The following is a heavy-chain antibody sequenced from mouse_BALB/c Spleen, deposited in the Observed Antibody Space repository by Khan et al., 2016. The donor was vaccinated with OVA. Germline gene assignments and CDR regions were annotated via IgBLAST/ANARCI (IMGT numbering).Heavy chain of an antibody. J-gene: IGHJ3*01. V-gene: IGHV5-4*02. CDR2: ISDGGSYT. CDR1: GFTFSDYY. D-gene: IGHD1-1*02. Sequence: EVELVESGGGLVKPGGSLKLSCAASGFTFSDYYMYWVRQTPEKRLEWVATISDGGSYTYYPDSVKGRFTISRDDAKNNLYLQMNSLKSEDTAMYYCGRSYYGGPVAYWGQGTLVTVSA. CDR3: GRSYYGGPVAY.